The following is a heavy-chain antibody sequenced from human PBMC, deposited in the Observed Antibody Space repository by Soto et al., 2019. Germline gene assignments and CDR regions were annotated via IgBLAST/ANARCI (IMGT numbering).Heavy chain of an antibody. V-gene: IGHV3-23*01. Sequence: EVQLLEPGGGLVQPGGSLRLSCAASGFTFSSYAMSWVRQAPGKGLEWVSAISGSGGSTYYADSVKGRFTISRDNSKNTLYLQMNSLRAEDTAVYYCAKELGMTPYYYYGMDVWGQGTTVTVSS. CDR1: GFTFSSYA. CDR3: AKELGMTPYYYYGMDV. CDR2: ISGSGGST. J-gene: IGHJ6*02. D-gene: IGHD7-27*01.